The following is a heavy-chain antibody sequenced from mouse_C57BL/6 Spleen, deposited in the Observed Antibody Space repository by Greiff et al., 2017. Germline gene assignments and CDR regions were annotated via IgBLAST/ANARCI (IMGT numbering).Heavy chain of an antibody. J-gene: IGHJ4*01. V-gene: IGHV1-42*01. CDR2: INPSTGGT. CDR3: ARDDYAMDY. Sequence: VQLQQSGPELVKPGASVKISCKASGYSFTGYYMNWVKQSPEKSLEWIGEINPSTGGTTYNQKFKAKATLTVDKSSSTAYMQLTSLTSEDSAVYYCARDDYAMDYWGQGTSVTVSS. CDR1: GYSFTGYY.